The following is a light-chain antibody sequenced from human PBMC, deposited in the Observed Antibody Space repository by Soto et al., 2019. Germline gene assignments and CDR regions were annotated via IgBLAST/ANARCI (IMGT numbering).Light chain of an antibody. Sequence: DIQMTQSPSTLSASVGDRVTVTCRASQSIIRWLAWYQQKPGKAPKLLIYDASSLQSGVPSRFSGSGSGTEFTLTISCRQPDDFATYYCQQYSAYPWTFGQGTKVEIK. CDR2: DAS. CDR3: QQYSAYPWT. CDR1: QSIIRW. J-gene: IGKJ1*01. V-gene: IGKV1-5*01.